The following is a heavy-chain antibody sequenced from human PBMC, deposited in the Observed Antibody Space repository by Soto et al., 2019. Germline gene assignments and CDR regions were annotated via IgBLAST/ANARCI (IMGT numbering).Heavy chain of an antibody. CDR3: ARDRTTVVTPYYYYYGMDV. J-gene: IGHJ6*02. V-gene: IGHV3-30-3*01. D-gene: IGHD4-17*01. CDR1: GFTFSSYA. Sequence: QVQLVESGGGVVQPGRSLRLSCAASGFTFSSYAMHWVRQAPGKGLEWVAVISYDGSNKYYADSVKGRFTISRDNSKNTLYLQMNSLRAEDTAVYYCARDRTTVVTPYYYYYGMDVWGQGTTVTVSS. CDR2: ISYDGSNK.